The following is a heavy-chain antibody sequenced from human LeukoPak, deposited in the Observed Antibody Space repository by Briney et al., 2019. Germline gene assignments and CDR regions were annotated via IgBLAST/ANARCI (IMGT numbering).Heavy chain of an antibody. CDR1: GFTFSVAA. Sequence: GGSLRLSCAASGFTFSVAAMTWVRQAPGKGLEWVSLIGASGESTYYADSVKGRFTISRDNSKNTLSLQMNGLRVEDTAMYFCAKDIQLSTWGLGTMVTVSS. CDR3: AKDIQLST. J-gene: IGHJ3*01. V-gene: IGHV3-23*01. CDR2: IGASGEST. D-gene: IGHD5-24*01.